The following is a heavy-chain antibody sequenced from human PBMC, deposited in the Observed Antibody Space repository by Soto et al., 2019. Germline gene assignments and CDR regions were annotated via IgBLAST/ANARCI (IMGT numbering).Heavy chain of an antibody. CDR3: ARQFDYESSGYYYPY. J-gene: IGHJ4*02. CDR2: ISPIFGTA. D-gene: IGHD3-22*01. V-gene: IGHV1-69*13. CDR1: GGTFSSYA. Sequence: VKVSCKAYGGTFSSYASSWVRQAPGQGLEWMGGISPIFGTANYAQKFQGRVTIPAVESTSTAYMELSSLRSEDTAVYYCARQFDYESSGYYYPYSGQGTPVTVSS.